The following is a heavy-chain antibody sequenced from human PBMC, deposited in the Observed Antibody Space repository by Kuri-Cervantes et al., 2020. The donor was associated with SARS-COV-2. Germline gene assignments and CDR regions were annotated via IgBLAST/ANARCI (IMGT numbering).Heavy chain of an antibody. CDR1: GFSVSSNY. CDR3: ARDVGRGYLVDY. D-gene: IGHD3-22*01. V-gene: IGHV3-53*01. CDR2: ISSDGKT. Sequence: GGSRRLSCAASGFSVSSNYMSWVRQAPGQGLEWVSFISSDGKTYYADSVQGRFTISRDNAKNSLYLQMNSLRAEDTAVYYCARDVGRGYLVDYWGQGTLVTVSS. J-gene: IGHJ4*02.